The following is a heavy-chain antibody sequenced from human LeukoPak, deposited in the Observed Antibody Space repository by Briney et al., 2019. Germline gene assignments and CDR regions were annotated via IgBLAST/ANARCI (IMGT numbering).Heavy chain of an antibody. CDR1: GFTFSSYS. CDR2: ISSSSSYI. D-gene: IGHD2-8*01. Sequence: PGGSLRLSCAASGFTFSSYSMNWVRQAPGKVLEWVSSISSSSSYIYYADSVKGRFTISRDNAKNSLYLQMNSLRAEDPAVYYCARDQLGVANYWGQETLVTVSS. CDR3: ARDQLGVANY. J-gene: IGHJ4*02. V-gene: IGHV3-21*01.